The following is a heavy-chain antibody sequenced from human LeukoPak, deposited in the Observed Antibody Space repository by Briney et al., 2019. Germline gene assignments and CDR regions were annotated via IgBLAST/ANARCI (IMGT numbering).Heavy chain of an antibody. Sequence: SQTLSLTCTVSGGSISSGGYYWSWIRQPPGKGLEWIGYIYHSGSTYYNPSLKSRVTISVDRSKNQFSLKLSSVTAADTAVYYCARDRMITFGGVIVRGDAFDIWGQGTMVTVSS. CDR1: GGSISSGGYY. CDR3: ARDRMITFGGVIVRGDAFDI. V-gene: IGHV4-30-2*01. J-gene: IGHJ3*02. CDR2: IYHSGST. D-gene: IGHD3-16*02.